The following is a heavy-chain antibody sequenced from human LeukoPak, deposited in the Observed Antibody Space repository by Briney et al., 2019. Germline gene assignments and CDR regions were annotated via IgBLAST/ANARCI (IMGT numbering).Heavy chain of an antibody. CDR3: GASPSPTGTERYY. J-gene: IGHJ4*02. V-gene: IGHV5-51*01. CDR1: GYSFTSYW. CDR2: IYPGDSDA. Sequence: GESLKISCKGSGYSFTSYWIGWLRQMPGKGLEWMGIIYPGDSDARYSPSFQGQVTISVDKSISTVYLQWNSLKASDSAMYYCGASPSPTGTERYYWGQGTLVTVSS. D-gene: IGHD1-1*01.